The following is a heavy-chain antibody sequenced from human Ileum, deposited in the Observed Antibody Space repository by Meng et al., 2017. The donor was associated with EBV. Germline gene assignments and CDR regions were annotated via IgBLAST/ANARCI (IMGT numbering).Heavy chain of an antibody. Sequence: HLLLQGSAPGLVKPSETLFLTCSVSGGSISSSNYCWGWIRQPPGKGLEWIQSICYTDYTYYNPSLKSRVTISADKSKNQFSLRLNSLTAADTAVYYCAMGPDYAKTGYWGQGTLVTVSS. CDR1: GGSISSSNYC. D-gene: IGHD4-17*01. V-gene: IGHV4-39*01. J-gene: IGHJ4*02. CDR3: AMGPDYAKTGY. CDR2: ICYTDYT.